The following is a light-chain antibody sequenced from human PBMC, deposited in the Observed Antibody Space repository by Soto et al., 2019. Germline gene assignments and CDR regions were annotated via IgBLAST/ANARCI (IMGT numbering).Light chain of an antibody. CDR3: LQDYNYPRT. Sequence: AIQMTQSPSSLSASVGDRVTITCRASQGIRNDLGWYQQKPGKAPKLLIYAASSLQSGVPSRFSGSGSGTDFTLTITSLPPQASATYSCLQDYNYPRTFGQGTKVDIK. J-gene: IGKJ1*01. V-gene: IGKV1-6*01. CDR2: AAS. CDR1: QGIRND.